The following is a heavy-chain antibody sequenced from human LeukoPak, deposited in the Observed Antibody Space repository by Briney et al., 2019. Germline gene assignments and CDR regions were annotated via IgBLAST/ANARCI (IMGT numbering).Heavy chain of an antibody. Sequence: SETLSLTCTVSGGSISSSSYYWGWIRQPPGKGLEWIGEINHSGSTNYNPSLKSRVTISVDTSKNQFSLKLSSVTAADTAVYYCARLYYYGSGRPDYWGQGTLVTVSS. J-gene: IGHJ4*02. CDR3: ARLYYYGSGRPDY. V-gene: IGHV4-39*07. CDR2: INHSGST. CDR1: GGSISSSSYY. D-gene: IGHD3-10*01.